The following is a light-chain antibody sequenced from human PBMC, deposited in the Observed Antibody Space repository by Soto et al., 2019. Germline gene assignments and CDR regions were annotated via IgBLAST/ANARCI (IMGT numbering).Light chain of an antibody. CDR3: FPHRSGDSHV. J-gene: IGLJ1*01. Sequence: QSVLTQPASVSGSPGQSITISCTGTSSDVGGYNYVSWYQQYPGKAPKLMIYGVTNRPSGVSNRFSGSKTGNTASLTISGLQAEDEAYYHCFPHRSGDSHVFGTGTKLTVL. V-gene: IGLV2-14*01. CDR1: SSDVGGYNY. CDR2: GVT.